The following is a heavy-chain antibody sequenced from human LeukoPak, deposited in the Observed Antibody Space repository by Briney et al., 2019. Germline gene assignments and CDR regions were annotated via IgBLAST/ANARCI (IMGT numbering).Heavy chain of an antibody. CDR2: ISGSGGST. Sequence: PGGSLRLSCAASGFTFSSYAMSWVRQAPGKGLEWVSAISGSGGSTYYADSVKGRFTISRDNSKNTLYLQMNSLGAEDTAVYYCARDHRSSRGYYYMDVWGKGTTVTVSS. CDR3: ARDHRSSRGYYYMDV. J-gene: IGHJ6*03. D-gene: IGHD6-13*01. CDR1: GFTFSSYA. V-gene: IGHV3-23*01.